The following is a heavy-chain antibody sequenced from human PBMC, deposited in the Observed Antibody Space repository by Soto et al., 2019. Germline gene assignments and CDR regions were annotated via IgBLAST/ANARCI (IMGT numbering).Heavy chain of an antibody. D-gene: IGHD3-22*01. J-gene: IGHJ4*02. V-gene: IGHV1-18*01. CDR1: GYTFTSYG. CDR2: ISAYNGNT. Sequence: QVQLVQSGAEVKKPGASVKVSCKASGYTFTSYGISWVRQAPGQGLEWMGWISAYNGNTNYAQKLQGRVTMTTDTSTSTAYMELRSLRSDDTAVYYSARDPPNYYYDSSGYYYDYWGQGTLVTVSS. CDR3: ARDPPNYYYDSSGYYYDY.